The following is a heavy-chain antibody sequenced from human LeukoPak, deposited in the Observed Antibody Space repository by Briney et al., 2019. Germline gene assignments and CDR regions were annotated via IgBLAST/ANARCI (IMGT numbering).Heavy chain of an antibody. CDR2: IHYSGST. CDR3: GSRSTYYYGSGSYYWSY. V-gene: IGHV4-39*01. J-gene: IGHJ4*02. CDR1: GGSISSSSYY. D-gene: IGHD3-10*01. Sequence: IPSETLSLTCTVSGGSISSSSYYWGWIRQPPGKGLEWIGSIHYSGSTYYNPSLKSRVTISVDTSKNQFSLKLRSVTAADTAVYYCGSRSTYYYGSGSYYWSYWGQGTLVTVSS.